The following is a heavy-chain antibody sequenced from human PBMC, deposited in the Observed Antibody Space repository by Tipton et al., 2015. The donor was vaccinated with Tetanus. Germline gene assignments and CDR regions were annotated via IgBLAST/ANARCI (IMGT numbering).Heavy chain of an antibody. V-gene: IGHV4-30-2*01. CDR1: GGSISTGGYS. D-gene: IGHD7-27*01. CDR3: ARGKIWGTDY. Sequence: TLSLTCTVSGGSISTGGYSWRWIRQPPGKGLECIGYIFRTGSTTYSPSLKSRVSISVDTSKNQFSLNLNSVTAADTAVYYCARGKIWGTDYWGQGILVTVSS. J-gene: IGHJ4*02. CDR2: IFRTGST.